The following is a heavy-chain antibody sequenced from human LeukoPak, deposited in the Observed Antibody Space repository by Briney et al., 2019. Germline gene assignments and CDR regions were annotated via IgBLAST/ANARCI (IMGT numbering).Heavy chain of an antibody. CDR1: GFTFNNYW. CDR3: ARNSGYDYAVDY. V-gene: IGHV3-74*01. J-gene: IGHJ4*02. D-gene: IGHD5-12*01. CDR2: IRFDGGDT. Sequence: GGSLRLSCAASGFTFNNYWMHWVRQAPGMGLVWVSSIRFDGGDTAYADSAKGRFTISRDNAKNSLYLQMISLRAEDTAVYYCARNSGYDYAVDYRGQGTLVTVSS.